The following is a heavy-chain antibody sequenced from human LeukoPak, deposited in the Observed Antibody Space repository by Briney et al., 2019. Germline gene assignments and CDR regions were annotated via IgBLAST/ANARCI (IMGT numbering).Heavy chain of an antibody. CDR3: ARGEHDYGDYGLYDY. V-gene: IGHV4-30-4*01. CDR2: IYYSGST. J-gene: IGHJ4*02. D-gene: IGHD4-17*01. CDR1: GGSISSGDYY. Sequence: SQTLSLTCTVSGGSISSGDYYWSWIRQPPGKGLEWIGYIYYSGSTYYNPSLKSRVTISVDTSKNQFSLKLSSVTAADTAVYYCARGEHDYGDYGLYDYWGQGTLVTVSS.